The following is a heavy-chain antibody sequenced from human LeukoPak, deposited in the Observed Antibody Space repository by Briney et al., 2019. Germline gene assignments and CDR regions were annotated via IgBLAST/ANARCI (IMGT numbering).Heavy chain of an antibody. V-gene: IGHV3-33*08. CDR1: GFTFSSYG. Sequence: QTGGSLRLSCAASGFTFSSYGMHWVRQAPGKGLEWVAVIWYDGSNKYYADSVKGRFTISRDNSKNTLYLQMNSLRAEDTAVYYCARGGSSGWYEIDYWGQGTLVTVSS. J-gene: IGHJ4*02. D-gene: IGHD6-19*01. CDR2: IWYDGSNK. CDR3: ARGGSSGWYEIDY.